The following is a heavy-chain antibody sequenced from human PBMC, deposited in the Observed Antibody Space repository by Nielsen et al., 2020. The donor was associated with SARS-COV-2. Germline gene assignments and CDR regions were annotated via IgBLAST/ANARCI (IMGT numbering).Heavy chain of an antibody. CDR1: GFTLSDYY. J-gene: IGHJ4*02. CDR3: AREGRDLPLDY. CDR2: IRSGSTYT. Sequence: GGSLRLSCAASGFTLSDYYMSWIRQAPGKGLEWISYIRSGSTYTNYADSVKGRFTISRDDAKNSLYLQMNSLRAEDTAVYYCAREGRDLPLDYWGQGVLVTVSS. V-gene: IGHV3-11*05. D-gene: IGHD5-24*01.